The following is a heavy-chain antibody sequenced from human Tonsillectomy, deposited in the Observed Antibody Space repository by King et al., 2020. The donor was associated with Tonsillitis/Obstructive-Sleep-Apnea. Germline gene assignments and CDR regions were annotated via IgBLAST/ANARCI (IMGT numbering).Heavy chain of an antibody. CDR2: ISWNSGSI. Sequence: VQLVESGGGLVQPGRSLRLSCAASGFTFDDYAMHWVRQAPGKGLEWVSGISWNSGSIGYADSVKGRFTISRDNAKNSLYLQMNSLRAEDTALYYCAKGGVYDSSATWFDPWGQGTLVTVSS. J-gene: IGHJ5*02. D-gene: IGHD3-22*01. CDR1: GFTFDDYA. V-gene: IGHV3-9*01. CDR3: AKGGVYDSSATWFDP.